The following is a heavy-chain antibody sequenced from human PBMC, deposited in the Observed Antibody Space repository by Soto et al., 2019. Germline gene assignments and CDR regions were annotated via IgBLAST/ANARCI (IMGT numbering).Heavy chain of an antibody. D-gene: IGHD1-26*01. J-gene: IGHJ6*02. Sequence: SETLSLTCAVYGGSFSGYYWSWIRQPPGKRLEWIGEINHSGSTNYNPSLKSRVTISVDTSKNQFSLKLSSVTAADTAVYYCARGREGATIAYYYYGMDVWGQGTTVTVSS. CDR3: ARGREGATIAYYYYGMDV. CDR2: INHSGST. V-gene: IGHV4-34*01. CDR1: GGSFSGYY.